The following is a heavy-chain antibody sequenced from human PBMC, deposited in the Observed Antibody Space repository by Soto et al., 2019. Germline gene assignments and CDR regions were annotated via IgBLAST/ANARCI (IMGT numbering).Heavy chain of an antibody. CDR3: AKRGDGSSWEYYYGMDV. D-gene: IGHD6-13*01. CDR1: GFTFSSYA. J-gene: IGHJ6*02. CDR2: ISGSGGST. V-gene: IGHV3-23*01. Sequence: PGGSLRLSCAASGFTFSSYAMSWVRQAPGKGLEWVSAISGSGGSTYYADSVKGRFTISRDNSKNTLYLQMNSLRAEDTAVYYCAKRGDGSSWEYYYGMDVWGQGTTVTVSS.